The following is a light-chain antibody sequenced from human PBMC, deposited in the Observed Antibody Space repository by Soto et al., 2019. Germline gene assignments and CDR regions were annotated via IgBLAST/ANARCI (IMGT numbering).Light chain of an antibody. V-gene: IGKV1-12*01. Sequence: DIQMTQSPSSVSASVGDRVTITCRASQAIDSWLAWYQQKPGEAPKLLIFTGSLLHSGVPPRFSGSGSGTDFTLTISSLQPEDFATYYCQQYNNWPLTFGGGTKVDIK. CDR2: TGS. CDR1: QAIDSW. J-gene: IGKJ4*01. CDR3: QQYNNWPLT.